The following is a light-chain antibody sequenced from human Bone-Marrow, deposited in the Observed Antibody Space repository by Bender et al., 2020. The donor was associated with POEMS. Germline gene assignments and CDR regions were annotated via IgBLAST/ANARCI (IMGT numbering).Light chain of an antibody. Sequence: SYELTQPPSVSVFPGQTASITCSGDKLGNKYASWYQQKSGQSPVLVIFQDDKRPSGIPERFSGSNSGNTATLTIGGTQAMDEADYYCQALDSRTTGVLFGGGTKLTVL. V-gene: IGLV3-1*01. CDR2: QDD. CDR1: KLGNKY. CDR3: QALDSRTTGVL. J-gene: IGLJ2*01.